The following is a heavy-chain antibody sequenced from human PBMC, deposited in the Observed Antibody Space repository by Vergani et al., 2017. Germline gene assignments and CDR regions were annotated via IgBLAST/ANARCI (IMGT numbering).Heavy chain of an antibody. CDR2: VYHTGST. Sequence: QVQLQESGPGLVKPSETLSLNCAVTGYSISRGYYWGWIRQPPGKGLEWIGIVYHTGSTYYNPSLKSRVTISVDTSKNQFSLRLSSVTAADPAVYYCARQRGYYDSSGYYFNWFDPWGQGTLVTVSS. V-gene: IGHV4-38-2*01. CDR1: GYSISRGYY. J-gene: IGHJ5*02. D-gene: IGHD3-22*01. CDR3: ARQRGYYDSSGYYFNWFDP.